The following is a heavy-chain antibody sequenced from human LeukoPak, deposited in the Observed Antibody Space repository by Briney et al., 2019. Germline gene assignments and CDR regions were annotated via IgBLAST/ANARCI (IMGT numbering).Heavy chain of an antibody. CDR2: ITSDGSST. V-gene: IGHV3-74*03. J-gene: IGHJ3*02. Sequence: GGSLRLSCAASGFTFSSTWMHWVRQVPGKGLVWVARITSDGSSTTYAESVKGRFTISRDNSKNTLSLQMNSLRAEDTAVYYCATFYGSGKGGAFDIWGQGTMVTVSS. D-gene: IGHD3-10*01. CDR1: GFTFSSTW. CDR3: ATFYGSGKGGAFDI.